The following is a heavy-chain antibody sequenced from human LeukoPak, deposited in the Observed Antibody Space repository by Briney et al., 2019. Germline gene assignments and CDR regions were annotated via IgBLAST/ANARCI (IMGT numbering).Heavy chain of an antibody. Sequence: GASVKVSCKASGGTFSSYAISWVRQAPGQGLEWMGRIIPILGIANYAQKFQGRVTITADKSTSTAYMELSSLRSEDTAVYYCASPRYSSGWGNDAFDIWGQGTMVTVSS. J-gene: IGHJ3*02. D-gene: IGHD6-19*01. CDR3: ASPRYSSGWGNDAFDI. V-gene: IGHV1-69*04. CDR2: IIPILGIA. CDR1: GGTFSSYA.